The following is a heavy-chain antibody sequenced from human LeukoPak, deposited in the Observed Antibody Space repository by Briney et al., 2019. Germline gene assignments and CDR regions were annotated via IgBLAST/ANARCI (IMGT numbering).Heavy chain of an antibody. CDR1: GFTFSSYS. CDR2: ISSSSSYI. CDR3: ARPAGGYTGHFDY. Sequence: GGSLRLSCAASGFTFSSYSMNWVRQAPGKGLEWVSSISSSSSYIYYADSVKGRFTISRDNAKNSLYLQMNSLRAEDTAVYYCARPAGGYTGHFDYWGQGTLVTVSS. D-gene: IGHD5-12*01. J-gene: IGHJ4*02. V-gene: IGHV3-21*01.